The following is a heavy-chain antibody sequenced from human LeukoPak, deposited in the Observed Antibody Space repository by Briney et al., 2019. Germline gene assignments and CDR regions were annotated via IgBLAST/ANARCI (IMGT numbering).Heavy chain of an antibody. V-gene: IGHV3-30*18. J-gene: IGHJ6*02. D-gene: IGHD6-13*01. CDR2: ISYDGSNK. CDR3: AKDPSSSWLNYYYYGMDV. CDR1: GFTFSSYG. Sequence: GGSLRLSCAASGFTFSSYGMHWVRQAPGKGLEGVAVISYDGSNKYYADSVKGRFTISRDNSKNTLYLQMNSLRAEDTAVYYCAKDPSSSWLNYYYYGMDVWGQGTTVTVSS.